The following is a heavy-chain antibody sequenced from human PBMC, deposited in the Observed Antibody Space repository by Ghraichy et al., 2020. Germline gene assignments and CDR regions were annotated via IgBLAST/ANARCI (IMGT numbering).Heavy chain of an antibody. CDR2: ISSGGKIK. CDR1: GFTISKYE. V-gene: IGHV3-48*03. CDR3: ARVDVPEAMSAFDY. Sequence: GGSLRLSCAVSGFTISKYEVTWVRQAPGKGLEWISYISSGGKIKYYADSVKGRFTSSRDEAKNLFFLQMNNLRAEDTATYYCARVDVPEAMSAFDYWGQGALVAVSS. J-gene: IGHJ4*02. D-gene: IGHD2-2*01.